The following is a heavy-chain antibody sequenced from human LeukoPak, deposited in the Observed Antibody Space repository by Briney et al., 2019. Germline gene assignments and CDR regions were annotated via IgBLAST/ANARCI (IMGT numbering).Heavy chain of an antibody. CDR2: IYSGGST. J-gene: IGHJ6*02. D-gene: IGHD4-17*01. CDR1: GFTVSSNY. CDR3: ARDYGDHGVGYYYYYGMDV. V-gene: IGHV3-53*01. Sequence: GGSLRLSCAASGFTVSSNYMSWVRQAPGKGLEWVSVIYSGGSTYYADSVKGRFTISRGNSKNTLYLQMNSLRAEDTAVYYCARDYGDHGVGYYYYYGMDVWGQGTTVTVSS.